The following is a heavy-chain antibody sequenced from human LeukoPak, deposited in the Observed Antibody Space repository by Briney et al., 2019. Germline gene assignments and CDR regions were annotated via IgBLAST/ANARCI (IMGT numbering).Heavy chain of an antibody. J-gene: IGHJ4*02. Sequence: SETLSLTCAVYGGSFSGYYWDWIRQSPGKGLEWIGNIYYGETTSYNPSFKSRVTISVDSSKNQFSLKVNSVTAADTAMYFCVRHYVLHIVGPSYWGQGILVTVSS. CDR3: VRHYVLHIVGPSY. CDR1: GGSFSGYY. D-gene: IGHD1-26*01. CDR2: IYYGETT. V-gene: IGHV4-34*01.